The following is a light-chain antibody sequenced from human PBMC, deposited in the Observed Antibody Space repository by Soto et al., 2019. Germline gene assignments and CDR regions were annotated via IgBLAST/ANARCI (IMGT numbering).Light chain of an antibody. CDR1: SSDVGSYNL. CDR2: EVS. V-gene: IGLV2-23*02. CDR3: CSYAGSSTYV. J-gene: IGLJ1*01. Sequence: QSDLTQPASVSGSPGQSITISCTGTSSDVGSYNLVSWYQQHPGKSPNLMIYEVSKRPSGVSNRFSGSKSGNTASLTISGLPAEDESDYYCCSYAGSSTYVFGTGTKLTVL.